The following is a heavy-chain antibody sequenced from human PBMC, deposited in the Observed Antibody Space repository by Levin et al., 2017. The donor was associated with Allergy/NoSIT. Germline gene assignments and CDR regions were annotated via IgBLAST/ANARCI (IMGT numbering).Heavy chain of an antibody. J-gene: IGHJ1*01. D-gene: IGHD3-22*01. CDR3: AGTRGDSSGYNPSFQH. V-gene: IGHV1-2*02. CDR1: GYTFTGYY. CDR2: INPNSGGT. Sequence: AASVKVSCKASGYTFTGYYMHWVRQAPGQGLEWMGWINPNSGGTNYAQKFQGRVTMTRDTSISTAYMELSRLRSDDTAVYYCAGTRGDSSGYNPSFQHWGQGTLVTVSS.